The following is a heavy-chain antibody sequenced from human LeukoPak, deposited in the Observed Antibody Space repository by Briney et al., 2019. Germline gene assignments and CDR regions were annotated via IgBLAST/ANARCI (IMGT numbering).Heavy chain of an antibody. Sequence: PGGSLRLSCAASGFTFSSYGMHWVRQAPGKGLEWVAVISYDGSNKYYADSVKGRFTISRDNSKNTLYLQMNSLRAEDTAVYYCAKDMGTTGLFDYWGQGTLVTVSS. CDR1: GFTFSSYG. CDR2: ISYDGSNK. J-gene: IGHJ4*02. CDR3: AKDMGTTGLFDY. V-gene: IGHV3-30*18. D-gene: IGHD1-1*01.